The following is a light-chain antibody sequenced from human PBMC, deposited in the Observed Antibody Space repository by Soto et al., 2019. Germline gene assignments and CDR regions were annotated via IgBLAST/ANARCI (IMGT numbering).Light chain of an antibody. V-gene: IGKV4-1*01. J-gene: IGKJ1*01. CDR1: QSVLYSSNNKNY. CDR2: WAS. Sequence: DIVMTQSPESLAVSLGERATINCKSSQSVLYSSNNKNYLAWFQQKPGQPPKLLIYWASTRESGVPDRFSGSGSGTDFTLTISNLQAEDVAVYYCQQYYSAPTWTFGQGTKVDIK. CDR3: QQYYSAPTWT.